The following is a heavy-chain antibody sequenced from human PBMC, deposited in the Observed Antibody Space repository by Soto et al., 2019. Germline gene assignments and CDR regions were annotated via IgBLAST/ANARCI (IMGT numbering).Heavy chain of an antibody. Sequence: QVQLVESGGGVVQPGRSLRLSCGASAFIFSKYGMHWVRQAPGKGLEWVAVISYDGSNKYYAESVKGRFIISRDKSENTLYLQMNSLRAEDTALYYCAKDLGSGKPYYYYAVDVWGQGTTVTVSS. CDR2: ISYDGSNK. CDR1: AFIFSKYG. CDR3: AKDLGSGKPYYYYAVDV. J-gene: IGHJ6*02. D-gene: IGHD3-10*01. V-gene: IGHV3-30*18.